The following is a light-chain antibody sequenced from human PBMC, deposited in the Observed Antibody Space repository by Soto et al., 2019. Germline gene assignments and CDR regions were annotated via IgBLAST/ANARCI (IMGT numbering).Light chain of an antibody. CDR1: SSDVGGYNY. Sequence: QSVLTQPASVSGSPGQSITISCTGTSSDVGGYNYVSWYQQHPGKAPKLIIYDVSNRPSGVSNRFSGSRSGNTASLTISGLQAEDEADYYCSSYTSSGTLVLFGGGTKLTVL. J-gene: IGLJ3*02. CDR2: DVS. V-gene: IGLV2-14*01. CDR3: SSYTSSGTLVL.